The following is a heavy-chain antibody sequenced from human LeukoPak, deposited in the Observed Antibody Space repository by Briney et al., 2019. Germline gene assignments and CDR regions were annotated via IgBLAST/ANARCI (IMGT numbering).Heavy chain of an antibody. J-gene: IGHJ4*02. CDR1: GYTFTSYD. D-gene: IGHD4-17*01. V-gene: IGHV1-2*02. CDR2: INPNSGGT. Sequence: ASVKVSCKASGYTFTSYDITWVRQAPGQGLEWMGWINPNSGGTNYAQKFQGRVTMTRDTSISTAYMELSRLRSDDTAVYYCATSNDYAIDYWGQGTLVTVSS. CDR3: ATSNDYAIDY.